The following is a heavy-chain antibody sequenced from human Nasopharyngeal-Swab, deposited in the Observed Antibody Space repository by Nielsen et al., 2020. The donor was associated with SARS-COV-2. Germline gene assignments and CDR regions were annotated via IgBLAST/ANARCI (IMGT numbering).Heavy chain of an antibody. CDR3: ASAEGRTGYYYYMDV. Sequence: SVKVSCKASGGTFSSYSISWVRQAPGQGLEWMGGIIPIFGTANYAQKFQGRVTITADESTSTAYMELSSLRSEDTAVYYCASAEGRTGYYYYMDVWGKGTTVTVSS. V-gene: IGHV1-69*13. CDR2: IIPIFGTA. CDR1: GGTFSSYS. D-gene: IGHD3/OR15-3a*01. J-gene: IGHJ6*03.